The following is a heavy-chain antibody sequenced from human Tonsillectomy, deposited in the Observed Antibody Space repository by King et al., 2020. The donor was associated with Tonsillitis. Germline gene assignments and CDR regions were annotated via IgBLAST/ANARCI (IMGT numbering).Heavy chain of an antibody. CDR2: IYNSGST. CDR1: GDSISSYS. CDR3: ASLYGDYVWGHYYFDY. J-gene: IGHJ4*02. Sequence: VQLQESGPGLVKPSETLSLTCGVSGDSISSYSWSWIRQPPGKGLEWIGYIYNSGSTNYNPSLKSRVTISVDTSKNQFSLKLNSVTVADTAVYYCASLYGDYVWGHYYFDYWGQGTLVTVSS. V-gene: IGHV4-59*01. D-gene: IGHD4-17*01.